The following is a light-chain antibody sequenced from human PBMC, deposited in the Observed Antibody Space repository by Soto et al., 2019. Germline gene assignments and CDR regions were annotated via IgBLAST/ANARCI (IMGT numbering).Light chain of an antibody. J-gene: IGLJ1*01. V-gene: IGLV1-51*01. CDR1: SSKIGGNS. Sequence: SVLTQPPSVSAAPGQKVTISCSGSSSKIGGNSVSWYQQLPGTAPKLLIYDDNKRPSGIPDRFSGSKSGTSATLGITGFQTGDEADYYCGSWDSSLSAYVFGTGTKVTVL. CDR3: GSWDSSLSAYV. CDR2: DDN.